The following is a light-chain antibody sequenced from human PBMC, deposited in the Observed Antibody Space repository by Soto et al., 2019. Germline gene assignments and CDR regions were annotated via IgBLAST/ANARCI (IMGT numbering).Light chain of an antibody. CDR1: SSNIGAGYD. V-gene: IGLV1-40*01. CDR2: GNS. J-gene: IGLJ2*01. Sequence: QSVLTQPPSVSGAPGQWVTISCTGGSSNIGAGYDVHWYQQLPGTAPKLLIYGNSNRPSGVPDRFSGSKSGTSASLAITGLQAEDEADYYCQSYDSSMSGVVFGGGTKLTVL. CDR3: QSYDSSMSGVV.